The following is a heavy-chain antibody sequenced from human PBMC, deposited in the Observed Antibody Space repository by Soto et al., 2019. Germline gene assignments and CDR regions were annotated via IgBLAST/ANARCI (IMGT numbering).Heavy chain of an antibody. CDR1: GGSISSSSYY. J-gene: IGHJ5*02. V-gene: IGHV4-39*07. D-gene: IGHD2-21*01. Sequence: SETLSLTCTVSGGSISSSSYYWGWIRQPPGKGLEWIGSIYYSGSTYYNPSLKSRVTISVDTSKNQFSLKVNSVTAADTAVYYCARRAVVAVTGSLDNWLDPWGQGILVTVSS. CDR3: ARRAVVAVTGSLDNWLDP. CDR2: IYYSGST.